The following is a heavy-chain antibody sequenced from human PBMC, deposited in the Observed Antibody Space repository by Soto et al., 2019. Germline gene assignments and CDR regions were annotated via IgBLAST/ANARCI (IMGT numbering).Heavy chain of an antibody. CDR3: ARVLTGSWNWFDP. J-gene: IGHJ5*02. D-gene: IGHD6-13*01. Sequence: EVQLVESGGGLVQPGESLRLSCAASGCTFSSYWMHWVRQAPGKGLVWVSRINSDGSRTNYADSVKGRFTVSRDNAKNTQYLQMNSLRAEDTAVYYCARVLTGSWNWFDPWGHGTLVTV. CDR2: INSDGSRT. V-gene: IGHV3-74*01. CDR1: GCTFSSYW.